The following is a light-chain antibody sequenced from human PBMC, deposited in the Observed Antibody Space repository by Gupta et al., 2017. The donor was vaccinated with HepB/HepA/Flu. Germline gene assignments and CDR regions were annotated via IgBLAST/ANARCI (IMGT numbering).Light chain of an antibody. CDR2: DDS. J-gene: IGLJ2*01. CDR1: TIGSKS. V-gene: IGLV3-21*03. CDR3: HVWDSSDVV. Sequence: SYVLTQPLSVSVAPGNPARITCGGNTIGSKSVHWYQQKSGQAPVLVVYDDSVRPSGIPERFSGSNSGNTATLTISRVEAGDEADYYCHVWDSSDVVFGGGTKLTVL.